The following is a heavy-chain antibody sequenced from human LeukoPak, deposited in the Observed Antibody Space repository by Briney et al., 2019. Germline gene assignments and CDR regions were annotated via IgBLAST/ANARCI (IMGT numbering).Heavy chain of an antibody. CDR1: GYTFTSYD. D-gene: IGHD3-16*02. V-gene: IGHV1-8*01. Sequence: ASVKVSCKASGYTFTSYDINWVRQATGQGLEWMGWMNPNSGNTGYAQKFQGRVTMTRNTSISTAYMELSSLRSEDTAVYYCARGPPRYYDYVWGSYRYNWFDPWGQGTLVTVSS. J-gene: IGHJ5*02. CDR2: MNPNSGNT. CDR3: ARGPPRYYDYVWGSYRYNWFDP.